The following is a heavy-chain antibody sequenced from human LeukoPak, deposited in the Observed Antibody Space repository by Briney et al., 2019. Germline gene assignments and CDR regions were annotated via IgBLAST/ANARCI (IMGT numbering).Heavy chain of an antibody. D-gene: IGHD3-22*01. CDR3: ARGYYYDYSGPDFDY. V-gene: IGHV4-61*01. CDR2: VYYTGNT. Sequence: SETLSLTCTVSGYSISSGYYWSWIRQPPGKGLEWIGYVYYTGNTNSNPSLKSRVTISVDTSKNQFSLRLTSVTPADTAVYYCARGYYYDYSGPDFDYWGQGTLVTVSS. CDR1: GYSISSGYY. J-gene: IGHJ4*02.